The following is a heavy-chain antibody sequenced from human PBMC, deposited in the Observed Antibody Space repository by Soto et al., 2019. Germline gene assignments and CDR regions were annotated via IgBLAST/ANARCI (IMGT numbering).Heavy chain of an antibody. V-gene: IGHV3-11*01. D-gene: IGHD3-3*01. CDR2: ISSSGSTI. J-gene: IGHJ6*03. CDR3: ARGSHSYDFWSGYYYYYYMDV. Sequence: QVQLVESGGGLVKPGGSLRLSCAASGFTFSDYYMSWIRQAPGKGLEWVSYISSSGSTIYYADSVKGRFTISRDNAKNSLYLQMNSRRAEDTAVYYCARGSHSYDFWSGYYYYYYMDVWGKGTTFTVSS. CDR1: GFTFSDYY.